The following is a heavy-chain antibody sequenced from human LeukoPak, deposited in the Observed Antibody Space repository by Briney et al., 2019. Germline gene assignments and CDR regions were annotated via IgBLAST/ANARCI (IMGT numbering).Heavy chain of an antibody. V-gene: IGHV4-39*01. J-gene: IGHJ4*02. D-gene: IGHD5-18*01. Sequence: SETLSLTCTVSGGSISSRSYYWGWLRQPPGKGLEWIASIFYSGSTYHNPSLKSRVTISVDTSKSQFSLKLSSVTAADTAVYYCARALPGGYSYATDYWGQGTLVTVSS. CDR2: IFYSGST. CDR1: GGSISSRSYY. CDR3: ARALPGGYSYATDY.